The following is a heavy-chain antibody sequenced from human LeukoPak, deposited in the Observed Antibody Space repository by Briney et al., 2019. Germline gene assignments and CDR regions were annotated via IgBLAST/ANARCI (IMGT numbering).Heavy chain of an antibody. CDR2: INHSGST. V-gene: IGHV4-34*01. CDR3: ARHKQQLLPFDY. CDR1: GGSFSGYY. Sequence: PSETLSLTCAVYGGSFSGYYWSWIRQPPGKGLEWIGEINHSGSTNYNPSLKSRVTISVDTSKNQFSLKLSSVTAADTAVYYCARHKQQLLPFDYWGQGALVTVSS. J-gene: IGHJ4*02. D-gene: IGHD6-13*01.